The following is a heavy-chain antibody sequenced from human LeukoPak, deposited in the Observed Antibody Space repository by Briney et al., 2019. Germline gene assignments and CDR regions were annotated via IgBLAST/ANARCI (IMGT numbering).Heavy chain of an antibody. Sequence: ASVKVSCKVSGYTFTDYYMHWVQQAPGKGLEWMGLVDPEDGETIYAEKFQGRVTITADTSTDTAYMELSSLRSEDTAVYYCATDPYCSCTSCYKGPYYYMDVWGKGTTVTVSS. CDR2: VDPEDGET. CDR1: GYTFTDYY. J-gene: IGHJ6*03. V-gene: IGHV1-69-2*01. CDR3: ATDPYCSCTSCYKGPYYYMDV. D-gene: IGHD2-2*02.